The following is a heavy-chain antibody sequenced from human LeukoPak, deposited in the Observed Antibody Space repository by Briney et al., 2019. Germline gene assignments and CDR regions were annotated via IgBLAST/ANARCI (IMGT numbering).Heavy chain of an antibody. D-gene: IGHD3-3*01. J-gene: IGHJ6*02. CDR2: IIPIVGTP. CDR3: ARARVPKFDFWVPGQQRKNYYYGMDV. CDR1: GGTLSSYA. Sequence: ASVKVSCKASGGTLSSYAISWVRQAPGQGLEWTGGIIPIVGTPNYAQKFQGRVTITAGESTSTAYMELSSLRSEDTAVYYCARARVPKFDFWVPGQQRKNYYYGMDVWGQGTTVTVSS. V-gene: IGHV1-69*13.